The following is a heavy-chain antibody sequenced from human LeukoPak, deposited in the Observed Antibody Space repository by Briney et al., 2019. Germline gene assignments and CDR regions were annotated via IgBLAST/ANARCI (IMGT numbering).Heavy chain of an antibody. CDR3: ARDYCSSTSCLFDY. J-gene: IGHJ4*02. Sequence: GASVKVSCKASGYTFTAYHMHWVRQAPGQGLEWMGRINPNSGDTSYAQKFQGRVTMTRDTSISTAYMELSRLRSDDTAVYYCARDYCSSTSCLFDYWGQGTLVSVPS. CDR2: INPNSGDT. CDR1: GYTFTAYH. D-gene: IGHD2-2*01. V-gene: IGHV1-2*06.